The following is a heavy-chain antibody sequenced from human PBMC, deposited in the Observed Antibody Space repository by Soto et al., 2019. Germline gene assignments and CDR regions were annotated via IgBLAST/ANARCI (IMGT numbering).Heavy chain of an antibody. CDR3: ARTNISPTFYWFDP. D-gene: IGHD3-16*01. Sequence: QLQLQESGSGLVKPSQTLSLTCAVSGGSISSGGYSWSWIRQPPGKGLEWIGYIYHSGSTYYNPSLKSRVTISVDRSKNQFSLKLSSVTAADTAVYYCARTNISPTFYWFDPWGQGTLVTVSS. CDR2: IYHSGST. CDR1: GGSISSGGYS. J-gene: IGHJ5*02. V-gene: IGHV4-30-2*01.